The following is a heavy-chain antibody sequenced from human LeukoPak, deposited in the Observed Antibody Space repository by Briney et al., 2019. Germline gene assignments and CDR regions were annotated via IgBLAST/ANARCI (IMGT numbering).Heavy chain of an antibody. J-gene: IGHJ4*02. CDR2: INPNSGGT. CDR3: ARNPGYGSEDPLTGFDY. Sequence: ASVKVSCKASGYTFTGYYMHWVRQAPGQGLEWMGWINPNSGGTNYAHKFQGRVTMTRDTSISTAYMELSRLRSDDTAVYYCARNPGYGSEDPLTGFDYWGQGTLVTVSS. D-gene: IGHD6-25*01. CDR1: GYTFTGYY. V-gene: IGHV1-2*07.